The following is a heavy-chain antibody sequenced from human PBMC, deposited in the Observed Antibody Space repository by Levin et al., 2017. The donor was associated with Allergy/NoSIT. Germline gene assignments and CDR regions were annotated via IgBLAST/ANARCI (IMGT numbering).Heavy chain of an antibody. CDR2: MNPNSGNT. D-gene: IGHD6-13*01. J-gene: IGHJ5*02. V-gene: IGHV1-8*01. CDR1: GYTFTSYD. Sequence: ASVKVSCKASGYTFTSYDINWVRQATGQGLEWMGWMNPNSGNTVHAQNFQGRVTMTRNTSISTAYMELSSLRSEDTAVYYCASNLAAAGNNWFDPWGQGTLVTVSS. CDR3: ASNLAAAGNNWFDP.